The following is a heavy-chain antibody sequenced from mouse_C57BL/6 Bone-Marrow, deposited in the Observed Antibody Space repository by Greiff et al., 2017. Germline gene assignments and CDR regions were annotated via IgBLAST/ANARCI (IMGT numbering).Heavy chain of an antibody. V-gene: IGHV1-81*01. CDR3: ARSDYYGSSWFAY. CDR1: GYTFTSYG. J-gene: IGHJ3*01. D-gene: IGHD1-1*01. CDR2: IYPRSGNT. Sequence: VKVVESGAELARPGASVKLSCKASGYTFTSYGISWVKQRTGQGLEWIGEIYPRSGNTYYNEKFKGKATLTADKSSSTAYMDLRSLTSEYSAVYFCARSDYYGSSWFAYWGQGTLVTVSA.